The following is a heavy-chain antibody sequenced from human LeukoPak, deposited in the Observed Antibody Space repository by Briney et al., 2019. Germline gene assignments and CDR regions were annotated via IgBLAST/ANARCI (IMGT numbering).Heavy chain of an antibody. CDR3: ARRAFGQLLFDY. Sequence: SETLSLTCAVSGYSISSGYYWGWIRQPPGKGLEWIGSIYHSGSTYYNPSLKSRVTISVDTSKNQFSLKLSSVTAADTAVYYCARRAFGQLLFDYWGQGTLVTVSS. CDR1: GYSISSGYY. J-gene: IGHJ4*02. V-gene: IGHV4-38-2*01. CDR2: IYHSGST. D-gene: IGHD2-2*01.